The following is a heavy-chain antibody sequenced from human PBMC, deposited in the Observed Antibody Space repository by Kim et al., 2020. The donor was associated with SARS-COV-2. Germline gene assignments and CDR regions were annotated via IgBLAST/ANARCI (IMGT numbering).Heavy chain of an antibody. D-gene: IGHD2-15*01. V-gene: IGHV5-51*01. CDR3: AREGRPFQLHCSGGSCYSDSIDY. CDR2: IYPGDSDT. J-gene: IGHJ4*02. CDR1: GYSFTSYW. Sequence: GESLKISCKGSGYSFTSYWIGWVRQMPGKGLEWMGIIYPGDSDTRYSPSFQGQVTISADKSISTAYLQWSSLKASDTAMYYCAREGRPFQLHCSGGSCYSDSIDYWGQGTMVTVSS.